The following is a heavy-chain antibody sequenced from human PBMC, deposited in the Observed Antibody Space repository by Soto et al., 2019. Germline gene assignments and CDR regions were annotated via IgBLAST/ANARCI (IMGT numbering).Heavy chain of an antibody. CDR3: ARDPRGETSLRAVFPG. V-gene: IGHV3-33*08. J-gene: IGHJ1*01. D-gene: IGHD3-16*01. CDR1: GFSFSNYG. Sequence: PGGSLRLSCAASGFSFSNYGMHWVRQAPGKGLEWVALIWYDGSNKYYADSVKGRFTISRDNSKNTLYLHMSSLRNEDTAVYYCARDPRGETSLRAVFPGWGRGTPVPVSS. CDR2: IWYDGSNK.